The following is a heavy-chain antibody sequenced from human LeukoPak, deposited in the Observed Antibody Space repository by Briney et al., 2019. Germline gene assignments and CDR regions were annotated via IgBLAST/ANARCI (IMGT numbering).Heavy chain of an antibody. CDR3: ARDHLLGAKGPNWYFDL. V-gene: IGHV1-18*01. Sequence: ASVKVSCKASGYTFTSYGISWVRQAPGQGLEWMGWISTYNGNTNYAQKVQGRVTMTTDTSTSTAYMELRSLRSEDTAVYYCARDHLLGAKGPNWYFDLWGRGTLVTVSS. J-gene: IGHJ2*01. D-gene: IGHD1-26*01. CDR2: ISTYNGNT. CDR1: GYTFTSYG.